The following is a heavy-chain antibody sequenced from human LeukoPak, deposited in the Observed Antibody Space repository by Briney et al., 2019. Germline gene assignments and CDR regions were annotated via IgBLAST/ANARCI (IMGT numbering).Heavy chain of an antibody. Sequence: PGGSLRLSCAASGFTFSSYSMNWVRQAPGKGLEWVSSISGSSSYIYYADSVKGRFTISRDNAKNSLYLQMNSLRAEDTAVYYCARDVRPVQLWYPVDYWGQGTLVTVSS. CDR2: ISGSSSYI. CDR1: GFTFSSYS. CDR3: ARDVRPVQLWYPVDY. V-gene: IGHV3-21*01. D-gene: IGHD5-18*01. J-gene: IGHJ4*02.